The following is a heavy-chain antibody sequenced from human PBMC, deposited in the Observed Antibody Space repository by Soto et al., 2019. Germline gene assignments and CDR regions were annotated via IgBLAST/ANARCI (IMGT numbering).Heavy chain of an antibody. D-gene: IGHD2-21*02. J-gene: IGHJ4*02. Sequence: QVLLVESGGRMVQPGTSLRLSCAASGFTFNSLSLHWVRQRPDKGLEWVAVISHDGRVRFYADFVKGRFTVSRDNSKNSSYLHVNSLRDEDTAVHYCARERYGDIQYFDYWGEGTLVTVSS. CDR2: ISHDGRVR. CDR3: ARERYGDIQYFDY. CDR1: GFTFNSLS. V-gene: IGHV3-30*04.